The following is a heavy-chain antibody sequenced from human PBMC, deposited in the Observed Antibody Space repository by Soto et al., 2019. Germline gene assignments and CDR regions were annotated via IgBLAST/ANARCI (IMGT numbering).Heavy chain of an antibody. CDR3: ARASNVLLWFGELLSAYYYYGMDV. CDR2: ISAYNGNT. J-gene: IGHJ6*02. Sequence: QVQLVQSGAEEKKPGASVKVSCKASGYTFTSYGISWVRQAPGQGLEWMGWISAYNGNTNYAQKLQGRVTMTTDTSTSTAYMELRSLRSDDTAVYYCARASNVLLWFGELLSAYYYYGMDVWGQGTTVTVSS. D-gene: IGHD3-10*01. V-gene: IGHV1-18*01. CDR1: GYTFTSYG.